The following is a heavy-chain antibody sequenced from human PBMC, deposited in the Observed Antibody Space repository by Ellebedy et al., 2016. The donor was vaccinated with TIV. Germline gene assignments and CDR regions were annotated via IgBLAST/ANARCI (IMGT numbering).Heavy chain of an antibody. CDR2: INAGNGYT. V-gene: IGHV1-3*01. J-gene: IGHJ4*02. CDR3: ARAGYSSGYSGYFDY. Sequence: AASVKVSCRASGYIFNIYAIHWVRQAPGERLEWMGGINAGNGYTKFSQKFQGRVTITRDTSASTANMELSSLTSEDTAVYYCARAGYSSGYSGYFDYWGQGTLVTVSS. CDR1: GYIFNIYA. D-gene: IGHD5-18*01.